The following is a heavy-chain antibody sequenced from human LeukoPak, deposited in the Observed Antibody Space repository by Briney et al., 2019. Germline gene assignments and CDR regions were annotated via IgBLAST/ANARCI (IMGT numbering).Heavy chain of an antibody. J-gene: IGHJ4*02. Sequence: GGSLRLSCAASGFTFSSYAMHWVRQAPGKGLEWVAVISYDGSNKYYADSVKGRFTTSRDNSKNTLYLQMNSLRAEDTAVYYCARARYYYGSGSYYNRAYFDYWGQGTLVTVSS. CDR1: GFTFSSYA. CDR2: ISYDGSNK. CDR3: ARARYYYGSGSYYNRAYFDY. D-gene: IGHD3-10*01. V-gene: IGHV3-30-3*01.